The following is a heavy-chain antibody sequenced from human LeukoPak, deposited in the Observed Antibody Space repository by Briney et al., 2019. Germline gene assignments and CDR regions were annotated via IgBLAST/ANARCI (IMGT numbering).Heavy chain of an antibody. CDR1: GYTFSSYW. Sequence: GGSLRLSCAASGYTFSSYWMHWVRQGPGKGLVWVSRINEDGSSTSYAESVRGRFTIYRDNAKNTLYLQMNSLRAEDTAVYYCTRDTFGVRDSWGQGTLVTVSS. D-gene: IGHD2-8*01. J-gene: IGHJ4*02. V-gene: IGHV3-74*01. CDR2: INEDGSST. CDR3: TRDTFGVRDS.